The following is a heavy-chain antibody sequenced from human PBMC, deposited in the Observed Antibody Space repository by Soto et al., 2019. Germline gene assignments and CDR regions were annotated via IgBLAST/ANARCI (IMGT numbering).Heavy chain of an antibody. CDR1: GFTFSDYY. D-gene: IGHD2-21*02. CDR2: ISSSGTST. J-gene: IGHJ4*02. V-gene: IGHV3-11*05. CDR3: ASLCSSIGGDCHY. Sequence: VQLVESGGGLVKPGGSLRLSCAASGFTFSDYYMSWIRQAPGKGLEWVSYISSSGTSTIYADSVKGRFTISRDNAKNSLYRQMNSLRAEDTAVYYCASLCSSIGGDCHYWGQGTLVTVSS.